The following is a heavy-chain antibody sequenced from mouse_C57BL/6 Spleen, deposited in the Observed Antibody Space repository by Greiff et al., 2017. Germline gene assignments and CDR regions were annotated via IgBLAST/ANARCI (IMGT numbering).Heavy chain of an antibody. V-gene: IGHV1-69*01. D-gene: IGHD2-5*01. Sequence: VQLQQPGAELVMPGASVKLSCKASGYTFTSYWMHWVKQRPGQGLEWIGEIDPSDSYTNYNQKFKGKSTLTVDKSSSTAYMQLSSLTSEDSAVYYRARGGPYSNFFDYWGQGTTLTVSS. J-gene: IGHJ2*01. CDR3: ARGGPYSNFFDY. CDR1: GYTFTSYW. CDR2: IDPSDSYT.